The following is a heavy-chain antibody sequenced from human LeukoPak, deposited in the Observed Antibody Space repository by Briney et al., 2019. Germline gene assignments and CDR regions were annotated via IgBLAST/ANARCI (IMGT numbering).Heavy chain of an antibody. Sequence: GASVKVSCKASGYTFTGYYMHWVRQAPGQGLEWMGWINPNSGGTNYAQKFQGRVTMTRDTSTSTVYMELSSLRSEDTAVYYCARADTIFNYWGQGTLVTVSS. CDR1: GYTFTGYY. V-gene: IGHV1-2*02. CDR3: ARADTIFNY. J-gene: IGHJ4*02. D-gene: IGHD3-9*01. CDR2: INPNSGGT.